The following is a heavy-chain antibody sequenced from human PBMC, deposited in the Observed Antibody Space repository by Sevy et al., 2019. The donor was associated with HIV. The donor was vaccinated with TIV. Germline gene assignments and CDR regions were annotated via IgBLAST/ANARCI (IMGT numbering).Heavy chain of an antibody. CDR1: GGSFSGYY. CDR2: INHSGST. V-gene: IGHV4-34*01. Sequence: SETLSLTCAVYGGSFSGYYWSWIRQPPGKGLEWIGEINHSGSTNYNPSLKSRVTISVDTSKNQFSLKLSSVTAADTAVYYCARARYSSSSDAFDIWGQGTMVTVS. D-gene: IGHD6-6*01. J-gene: IGHJ3*02. CDR3: ARARYSSSSDAFDI.